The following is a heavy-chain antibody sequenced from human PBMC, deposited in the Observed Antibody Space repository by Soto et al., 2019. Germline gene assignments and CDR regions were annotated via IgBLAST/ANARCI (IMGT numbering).Heavy chain of an antibody. J-gene: IGHJ4*02. CDR3: AKDSVAGPTYYFDY. V-gene: IGHV3-23*01. Sequence: GGTLRLSCAASGFTFSSYVMSWVRQAPGKGLEWVSAISGSGGSTYYADSVKGRFTISRDNSKNTLYLQMNSLRAEDTAVYYCAKDSVAGPTYYFDYWGQGTLVTVS. CDR2: ISGSGGST. CDR1: GFTFSSYV. D-gene: IGHD6-19*01.